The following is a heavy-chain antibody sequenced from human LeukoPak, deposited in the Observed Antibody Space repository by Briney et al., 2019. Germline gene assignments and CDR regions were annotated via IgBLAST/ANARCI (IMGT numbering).Heavy chain of an antibody. CDR1: GGTFSSYA. CDR2: IIPILGTA. J-gene: IGHJ6*04. V-gene: IGHV1-69*05. D-gene: IGHD6-19*01. Sequence: SVKVSCKASGGTFSSYAISWVRQAPGQGLEWMGGIIPILGTANYAQKSQGRVTMTRDMSTSTVYMELSSLRSEDTAVYYCARGYSSGLMDVWGKGTTITVSS. CDR3: ARGYSSGLMDV.